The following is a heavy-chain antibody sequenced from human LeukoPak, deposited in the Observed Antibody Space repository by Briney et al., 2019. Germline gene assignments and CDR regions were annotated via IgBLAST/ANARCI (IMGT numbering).Heavy chain of an antibody. D-gene: IGHD3-3*01. Sequence: PGGSLRLSCAASEFTFSRYWMYWVRQAPGKGLEWVANIKADGSATYYVDSVKGRFTISRDNAKNSLYLQMNSLRAEDTAVYYCASKGGWSELGARDYWGQGTLVTVSS. CDR2: IKADGSAT. V-gene: IGHV3-7*01. CDR1: EFTFSRYW. J-gene: IGHJ4*02. CDR3: ASKGGWSELGARDY.